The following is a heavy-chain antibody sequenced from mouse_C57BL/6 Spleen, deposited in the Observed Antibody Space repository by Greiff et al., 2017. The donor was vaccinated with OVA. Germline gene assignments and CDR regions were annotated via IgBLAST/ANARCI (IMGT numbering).Heavy chain of an antibody. CDR1: GFTFSSYA. CDR3: ARDALRYYFDY. D-gene: IGHD1-1*01. Sequence: EVQRVESGGGLVKPGGSLKLSCAASGFTFSSYAMSWVRQTPEKRLEWVATISDGGSYTYYPDNVKGRFTISRDNAKNNLYLQMSHLKSEDTAMYYCARDALRYYFDYGGQGTTLTVSS. V-gene: IGHV5-4*01. J-gene: IGHJ2*01. CDR2: ISDGGSYT.